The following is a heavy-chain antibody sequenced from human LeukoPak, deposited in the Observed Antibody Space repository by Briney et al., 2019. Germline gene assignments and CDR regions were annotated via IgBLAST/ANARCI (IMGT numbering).Heavy chain of an antibody. D-gene: IGHD3-22*01. J-gene: IGHJ4*02. CDR2: IIPISGTA. Sequence: GASVKVSCKASGGTFSSYAISWVRQAPGQGLERMGGIIPISGTAIYAHKFQGRLTITADKSTSTACMELSSLRSEDTAMYYCSSTRLARDISGYYYWGQGTLVTVSS. CDR1: GGTFSSYA. V-gene: IGHV1-69*06. CDR3: SSTRLARDISGYYY.